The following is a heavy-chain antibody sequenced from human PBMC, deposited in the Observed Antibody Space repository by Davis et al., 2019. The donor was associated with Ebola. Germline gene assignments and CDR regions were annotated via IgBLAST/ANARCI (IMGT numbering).Heavy chain of an antibody. J-gene: IGHJ3*01. CDR3: AKFRSDDAFDV. V-gene: IGHV2-5*01. CDR1: GFSLSTSGVG. CDR2: IYWNDDK. Sequence: SGPTLVKPTQTLTLTCTFSGFSLSTSGVGVGWIRQPPGKALEWLALIYWNDDKRYSPSLKSRLTITKDTPKNQVVLTVTNMDHVDTATYYCAKFRSDDAFDVWGPGTMVTVSS.